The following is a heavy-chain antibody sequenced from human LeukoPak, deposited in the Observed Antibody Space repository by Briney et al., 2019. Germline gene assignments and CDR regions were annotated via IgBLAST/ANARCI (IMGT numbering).Heavy chain of an antibody. CDR1: GGSLSGYY. Sequence: SETLSLTCAVYGGSLSGYYWSWIRQPPGKGLEWIGEINHSGSTNYNPSLKSRVTISVDTSKNQFSLKLSSVTAADTAVYYCARGNGWYFDYWGQGTLVTVSS. D-gene: IGHD6-19*01. CDR3: ARGNGWYFDY. J-gene: IGHJ4*02. CDR2: INHSGST. V-gene: IGHV4-34*01.